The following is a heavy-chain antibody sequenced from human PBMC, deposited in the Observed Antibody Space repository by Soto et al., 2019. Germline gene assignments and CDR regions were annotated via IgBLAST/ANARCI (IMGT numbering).Heavy chain of an antibody. Sequence: PGGSLRLSCAASGFTFSSYGMHWVRQAPGKGLEWVAVISYDGSNKYYADSVKGRFTISRDNSKNTLYLQMNSLRAEDTAVYYCAKETRGYCSGGSGYPRPQYFQHWGQGT. CDR3: AKETRGYCSGGSGYPRPQYFQH. D-gene: IGHD2-15*01. CDR2: ISYDGSNK. J-gene: IGHJ1*01. V-gene: IGHV3-30*18. CDR1: GFTFSSYG.